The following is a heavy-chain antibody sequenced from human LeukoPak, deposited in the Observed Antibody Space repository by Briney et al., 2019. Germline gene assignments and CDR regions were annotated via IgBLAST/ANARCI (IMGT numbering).Heavy chain of an antibody. J-gene: IGHJ4*02. D-gene: IGHD3-22*01. CDR3: ARDPRIEFYDSSGYYGY. V-gene: IGHV3-48*01. CDR1: GFTFSSYS. Sequence: GGSLRLSCAASGFTFSSYSMNWVRQAPGKGLEWVSYISSSSSTIYYADSVKGRFTISRDNAKNSLYLQMNSLRAEDTAVYYCARDPRIEFYDSSGYYGYWGQGTQVTVSS. CDR2: ISSSSSTI.